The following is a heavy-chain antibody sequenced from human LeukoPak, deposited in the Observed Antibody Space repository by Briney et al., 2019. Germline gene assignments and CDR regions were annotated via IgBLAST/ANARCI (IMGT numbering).Heavy chain of an antibody. CDR1: GGSISSYY. Sequence: SQTLSLTCTVSGGSISSYYWSWIRQPARKRLEWIGRIYTSGSTNYNPSLKSRVTMSVDTSKNQFSLKLSSVTAADTAVYYCARDQGYGLNYYYYYGMDVWGQGTTVTVSS. CDR3: ARDQGYGLNYYYYYGMDV. CDR2: IYTSGST. V-gene: IGHV4-4*07. J-gene: IGHJ6*02. D-gene: IGHD5-12*01.